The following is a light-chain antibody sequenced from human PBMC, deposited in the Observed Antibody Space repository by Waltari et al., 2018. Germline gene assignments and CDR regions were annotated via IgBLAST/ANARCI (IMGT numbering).Light chain of an antibody. Sequence: DIQMTQSPSSLSASVGDTVTITCQASQGIGNNLNWYQQKPGKAPKLLIYKTSSLQSGIPSRFSGSGSGTDFTLTINSLQPEDFATFYCQQGYSYPFTFGGGTKVGIK. V-gene: IGKV1-39*01. J-gene: IGKJ4*01. CDR1: QGIGNN. CDR3: QQGYSYPFT. CDR2: KTS.